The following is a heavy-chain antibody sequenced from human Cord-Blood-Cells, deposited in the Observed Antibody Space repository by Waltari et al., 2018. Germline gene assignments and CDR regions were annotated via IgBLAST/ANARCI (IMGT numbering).Heavy chain of an antibody. V-gene: IGHV3-21*01. J-gene: IGHJ3*02. CDR3: AHFGLGYCSSTSCPDAFDI. CDR2: ISSSSSYI. CDR1: GFTFSSYS. Sequence: EVQLVESGGGLVKPGGSLRLSCAASGFTFSSYSMNWVRQAPGTGLEWVSSISSSSSYIYYADSVKGRFTISRDNAKNSLYLQMNSLRAEDTAVYYCAHFGLGYCSSTSCPDAFDIWGQGTMVTVSS. D-gene: IGHD2-2*01.